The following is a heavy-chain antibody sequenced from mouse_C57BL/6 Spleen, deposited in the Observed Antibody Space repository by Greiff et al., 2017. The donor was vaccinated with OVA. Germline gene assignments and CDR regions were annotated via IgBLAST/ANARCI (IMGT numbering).Heavy chain of an antibody. CDR3: ARESGREGYFDY. D-gene: IGHD4-1*01. CDR2: ISYDGSN. Sequence: EVKLQESGPGLVKPSQSLSLTCSVTGYSITSGYYWNWIRQFPGNKLEWMGYISYDGSNNYNPSLKNRISITRDTSKNQFFLKLNSVTTEDTATYYCARESGREGYFDYWGQGTTLTVSS. CDR1: GYSITSGYY. J-gene: IGHJ2*01. V-gene: IGHV3-6*01.